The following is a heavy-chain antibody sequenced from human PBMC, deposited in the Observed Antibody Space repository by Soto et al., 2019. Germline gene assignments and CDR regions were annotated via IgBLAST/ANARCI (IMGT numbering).Heavy chain of an antibody. CDR2: IYYSGRT. D-gene: IGHD2-21*02. J-gene: IGHJ4*02. Sequence: SETLSLTCIVSGESISSSSYYWGWIRQPPGKGLEWIGSIYYSGRTYYNPSLKSRVTISIDTSKNQFSLKLSSVTATDTAVYYCARQRTTVVTQAYFDHWGQGALVNVSS. CDR3: ARQRTTVVTQAYFDH. CDR1: GESISSSSYY. V-gene: IGHV4-39*01.